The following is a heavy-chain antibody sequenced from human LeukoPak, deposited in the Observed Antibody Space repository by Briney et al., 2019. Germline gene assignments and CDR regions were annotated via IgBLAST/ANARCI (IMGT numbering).Heavy chain of an antibody. Sequence: PSETLSLTCAVYGGSFSGYYWSWIRQPPGKGLEWIGEINHSGSTNYNPSLKSRVTISVDTSKNQFSLKLSSVTAADTAVYYCASPGIAVAGTENWGQGTLVTVSS. CDR1: GGSFSGYY. CDR2: INHSGST. V-gene: IGHV4-34*01. J-gene: IGHJ4*02. D-gene: IGHD6-19*01. CDR3: ASPGIAVAGTEN.